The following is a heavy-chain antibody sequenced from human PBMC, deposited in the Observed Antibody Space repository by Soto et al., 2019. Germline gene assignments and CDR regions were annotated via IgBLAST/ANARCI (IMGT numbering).Heavy chain of an antibody. CDR1: GYSFTSYW. CDR2: IDPSDSYT. D-gene: IGHD2-8*01. Sequence: GESLKISCKGSGYSFTSYWISWVRQMPGKGLEWMGRIDPSDSYTNYSPSFQGHVTISADKSISTAYLQWSSLKASDTAMYYCAREVYPEWYFQHWGQGTLVTVSS. V-gene: IGHV5-10-1*01. J-gene: IGHJ1*01. CDR3: AREVYPEWYFQH.